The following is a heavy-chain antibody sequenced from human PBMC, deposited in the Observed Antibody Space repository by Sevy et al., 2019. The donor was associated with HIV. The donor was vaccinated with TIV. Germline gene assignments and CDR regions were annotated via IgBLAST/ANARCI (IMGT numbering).Heavy chain of an antibody. CDR1: GYSFTSHW. Sequence: GESLKISCQGSGYSFTSHWIGWVRHMPGKGLEWMGIIFPDDSDTRYSPSFQGQVTFSADKSINTAYLQGSSLKASDTAMYYCATSRSGYFDSSRYYIHWGQGTLVTVSS. J-gene: IGHJ4*02. CDR2: IFPDDSDT. D-gene: IGHD3-22*01. V-gene: IGHV5-51*01. CDR3: ATSRSGYFDSSRYYIH.